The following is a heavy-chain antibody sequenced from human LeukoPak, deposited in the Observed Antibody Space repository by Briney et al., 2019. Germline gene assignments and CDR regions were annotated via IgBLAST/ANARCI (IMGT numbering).Heavy chain of an antibody. CDR3: ARERAYSSSWYSRENYFDY. CDR1: GYTFISYG. Sequence: GASVKVSCKASGYTFISYGISWVRQAPGQGLEWMGWISGNSDNTNHAQKFQGRVTLTTDTSTSTAYMELRSLRSDDTAVYYCARERAYSSSWYSRENYFDYWGQGTLVTVSS. J-gene: IGHJ4*02. D-gene: IGHD6-13*01. V-gene: IGHV1-18*01. CDR2: ISGNSDNT.